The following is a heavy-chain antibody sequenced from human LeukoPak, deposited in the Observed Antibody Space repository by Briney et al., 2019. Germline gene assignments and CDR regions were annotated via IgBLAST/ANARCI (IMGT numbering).Heavy chain of an antibody. V-gene: IGHV3-48*01. D-gene: IGHD3-16*02. J-gene: IGHJ5*02. Sequence: GGSLRLSCAASGFTFSSYSMNWVRQAPGKGLEWVSYISSSSSTIYYADSVKGRFTISRDNAKNSLYLQMNGLRAEDTAVYYCASFGYDYVWGSYRPDFDPWGQGTLVTVSS. CDR1: GFTFSSYS. CDR2: ISSSSSTI. CDR3: ASFGYDYVWGSYRPDFDP.